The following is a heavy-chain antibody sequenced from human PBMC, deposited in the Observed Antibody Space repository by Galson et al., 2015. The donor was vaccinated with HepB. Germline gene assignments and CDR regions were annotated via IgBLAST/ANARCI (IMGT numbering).Heavy chain of an antibody. Sequence: SLRLSCAASGFTFSSYSMNWVRQVPGKGLEWVSSISSSSSYIYYADSVKGRFTISRDNAKNSLYLQMNSLRAEDTAVYYCARDLSPLDPDFWSGRHYYYGIDVWGQGTTVTVSS. CDR2: ISSSSSYI. V-gene: IGHV3-21*01. D-gene: IGHD3-3*01. CDR1: GFTFSSYS. J-gene: IGHJ6*02. CDR3: ARDLSPLDPDFWSGRHYYYGIDV.